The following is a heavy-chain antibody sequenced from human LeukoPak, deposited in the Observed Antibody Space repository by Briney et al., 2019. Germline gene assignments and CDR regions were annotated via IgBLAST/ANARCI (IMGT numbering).Heavy chain of an antibody. Sequence: GGSPRLSCAASGFTFSSYWMHWVRQAPGKGLVWVSRINSDGSSTSYADSVKGRFTISRDNAKNTLYLQMNSLRAEDTAVYYCARGYGSSRGWYWGQGTLVTVSS. J-gene: IGHJ4*02. CDR1: GFTFSSYW. CDR3: ARGYGSSRGWY. CDR2: INSDGSST. V-gene: IGHV3-74*01. D-gene: IGHD6-6*01.